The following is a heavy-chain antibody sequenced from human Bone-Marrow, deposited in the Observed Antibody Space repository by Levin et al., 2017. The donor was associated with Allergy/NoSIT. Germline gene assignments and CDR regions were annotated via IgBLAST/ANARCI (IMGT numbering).Heavy chain of an antibody. CDR1: GLSFSNYD. V-gene: IGHV3-21*06. CDR3: ASWAMFYYDGSDFDYFYYGMDV. Sequence: GESLKISCAASGLSFSNYDMNWVRQAPGKGLEWVSSISGGSSRIYYADSVKGRFTISRDTAKNSLYLQMTSLRVEDTAVYYCASWAMFYYDGSDFDYFYYGMDVWGQGTTVTVSS. CDR2: ISGGSSRI. J-gene: IGHJ6*02. D-gene: IGHD3-16*01.